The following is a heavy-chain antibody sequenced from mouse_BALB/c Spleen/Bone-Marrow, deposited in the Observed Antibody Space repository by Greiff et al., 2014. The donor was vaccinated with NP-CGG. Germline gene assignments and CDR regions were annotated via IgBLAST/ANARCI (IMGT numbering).Heavy chain of an antibody. V-gene: IGHV1-7*01. CDR1: GYTFTSYW. Sequence: QVQLQQSGAELAKPGASVKMSCKASGYTFTSYWMHWVKQRPGQGLEWIGYINPSTGYTEYNQKFKDKATLTADKSSSTAYMQLSSLTSEDSAVYYCARGVRNYDGFAYWGQGTLVTVSA. D-gene: IGHD2-4*01. CDR3: ARGVRNYDGFAY. J-gene: IGHJ3*01. CDR2: INPSTGYT.